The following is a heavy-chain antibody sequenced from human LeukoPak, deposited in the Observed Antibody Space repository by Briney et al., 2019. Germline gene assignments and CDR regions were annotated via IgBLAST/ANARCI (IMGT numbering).Heavy chain of an antibody. D-gene: IGHD2-15*01. CDR1: GFTFSSYS. J-gene: IGHJ4*02. V-gene: IGHV3-21*01. CDR2: ISSSSYI. Sequence: GGSLRLSCAASGFTFSSYSMNWVRQAPGKGLEWVSSISSSSYIYYADSVKGRFTISRDNAKNSLYLQMNSLRAEDTAVYYCARDVYCSGGSCLHYFDYWGQGTLVTVSS. CDR3: ARDVYCSGGSCLHYFDY.